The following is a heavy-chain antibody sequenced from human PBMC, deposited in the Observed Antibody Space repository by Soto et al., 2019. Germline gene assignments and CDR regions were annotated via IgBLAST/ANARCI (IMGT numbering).Heavy chain of an antibody. Sequence: SETLSLTCTVSGGSISTSSYYWGWIRQPPGKGLEWIGSIYYRGSTYYNPSLRTRVTISEDTSKNQFSLQMSSVTAADTAVYYCARHRKWEPTTFDLWGQGTLVTVSS. CDR1: GGSISTSSYY. J-gene: IGHJ5*02. V-gene: IGHV4-39*01. CDR3: ARHRKWEPTTFDL. D-gene: IGHD1-26*01. CDR2: IYYRGST.